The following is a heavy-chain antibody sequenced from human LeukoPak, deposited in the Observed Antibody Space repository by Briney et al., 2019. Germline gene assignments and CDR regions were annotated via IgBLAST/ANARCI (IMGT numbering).Heavy chain of an antibody. V-gene: IGHV4-4*07. Sequence: PSETQSLTCTVSGGSITGYYWNWIRQPAGQGLEWLGRVYSSGVGNYNPSLTSRVTMSVDTSKNQFSLKLTSLTAADTAVYYCAREEFLHEIDSSGYFVYWGQGTLVTVSS. CDR2: VYSSGVG. D-gene: IGHD3-22*01. CDR3: AREEFLHEIDSSGYFVY. CDR1: GGSITGYY. J-gene: IGHJ4*02.